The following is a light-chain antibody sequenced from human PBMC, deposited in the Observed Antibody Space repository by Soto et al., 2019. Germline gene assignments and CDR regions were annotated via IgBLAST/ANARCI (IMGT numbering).Light chain of an antibody. CDR1: QGISSF. Sequence: IQLTQSPSSLSASVGDRVTITCRASQGISSFLAWYQQKPGKAPKLLIYGASTLQSGVPSRFSGSGSGTDFTLTIGRLQPEDFATYYCQQLNSFPIPFGPGTKVDIK. CDR2: GAS. V-gene: IGKV1-9*01. CDR3: QQLNSFPIP. J-gene: IGKJ3*01.